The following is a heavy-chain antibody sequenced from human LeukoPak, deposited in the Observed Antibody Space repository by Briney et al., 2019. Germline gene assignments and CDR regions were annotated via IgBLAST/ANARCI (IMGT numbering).Heavy chain of an antibody. J-gene: IGHJ4*02. CDR2: IYYSGST. D-gene: IGHD6-19*01. Sequence: SETLSLTCTVSGGSISSSSYYWGWIRHPPGKGLEWIGSIYYSGSTYYNPSLKSRVTISVETSNNQFSLKLSSVTAADTAVYYCARQGSSGWYEPFDYWGQGTLGTVSS. CDR3: ARQGSSGWYEPFDY. V-gene: IGHV4-39*01. CDR1: GGSISSSSYY.